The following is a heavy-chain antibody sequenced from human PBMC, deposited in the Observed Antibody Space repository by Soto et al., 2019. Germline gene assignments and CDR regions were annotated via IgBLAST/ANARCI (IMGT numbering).Heavy chain of an antibody. CDR1: GGTFSSYA. V-gene: IGHV1-69*13. CDR2: IIPIFGTA. Sequence: SVKVSCKASGGTFSSYAISWVRQAPGQGLEWMGGIIPIFGTANYAQKFQGRVTITADESTSTAYMELSSLRSEDTAVYYCARGTVATTYNYYYYYGMDVWGQGTTVTVS. D-gene: IGHD5-12*01. J-gene: IGHJ6*02. CDR3: ARGTVATTYNYYYYYGMDV.